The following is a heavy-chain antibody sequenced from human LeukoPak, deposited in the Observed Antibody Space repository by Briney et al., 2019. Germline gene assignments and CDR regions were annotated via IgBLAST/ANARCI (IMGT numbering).Heavy chain of an antibody. J-gene: IGHJ6*02. Sequence: GGSLRLSCAASGFTFSSYAMSWVRQAPGKGLEWVSAISGSGGSTYYADSVKGRFTISRDNSKNTLYLQMNRLRAEDTAVYYCAKDLHLEQLWLLGLREYYYYGMDVWGQGTTVTVSS. D-gene: IGHD5-18*01. CDR3: AKDLHLEQLWLLGLREYYYYGMDV. CDR2: ISGSGGST. CDR1: GFTFSSYA. V-gene: IGHV3-23*01.